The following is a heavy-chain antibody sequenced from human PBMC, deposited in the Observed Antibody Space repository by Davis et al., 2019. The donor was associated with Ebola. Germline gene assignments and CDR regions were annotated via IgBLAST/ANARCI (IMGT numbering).Heavy chain of an antibody. J-gene: IGHJ4*02. CDR3: ARGLSCSGGSCYYFDY. Sequence: ASVKVSCKASGYTFTGYYMHWVRQAPGQGLEWMGWINPNSGGTNYAQKFQGWVTMTRDTSISTAYMELSRLRSDDTAVYYCARGLSCSGGSCYYFDYWGQGTLVTVSS. V-gene: IGHV1-2*04. D-gene: IGHD2-15*01. CDR2: INPNSGGT. CDR1: GYTFTGYY.